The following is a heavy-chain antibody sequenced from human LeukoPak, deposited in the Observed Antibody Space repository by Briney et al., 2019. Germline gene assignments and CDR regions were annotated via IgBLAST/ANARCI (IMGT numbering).Heavy chain of an antibody. J-gene: IGHJ4*02. CDR1: GGSFSGYH. Sequence: SETLSLTCAVYGGSFSGYHWSWIRQPPGKGLEWIGEINHSGSTNYNPSLKSRVTISVDTSKNQFSLKLSSVTAADTAVYYCARGPGYSSSWHYWGQGTLVTVSS. V-gene: IGHV4-34*01. D-gene: IGHD6-13*01. CDR3: ARGPGYSSSWHY. CDR2: INHSGST.